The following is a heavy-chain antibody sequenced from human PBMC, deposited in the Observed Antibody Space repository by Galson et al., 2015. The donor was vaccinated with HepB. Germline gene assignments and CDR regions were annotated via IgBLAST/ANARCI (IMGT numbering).Heavy chain of an antibody. CDR3: AKGESTSSYWYFDL. Sequence: SLRLSCAASGFTFSHYAMNWVRQAPGKGLEWVSGISGSGGSTHYADSVKGRFTISRDNSKNTLYLQMNSLRAEDTAVYYCAKGESTSSYWYFDLWGRGTLVTVSS. V-gene: IGHV3-23*01. D-gene: IGHD6-6*01. CDR1: GFTFSHYA. CDR2: ISGSGGST. J-gene: IGHJ2*01.